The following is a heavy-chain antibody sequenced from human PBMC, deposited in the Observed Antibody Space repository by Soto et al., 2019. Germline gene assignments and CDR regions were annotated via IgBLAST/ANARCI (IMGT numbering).Heavy chain of an antibody. J-gene: IGHJ5*02. CDR1: GGSISSGGYS. V-gene: IGHV4-30-2*01. D-gene: IGHD2-2*01. CDR3: ARVPDR. CDR2: IYHSGST. Sequence: QLQLQESGSGLVKPSQTLSLTCAVSGGSISSGGYSWSWIRQPPGKGLEWIGYIYHSGSTYYNPSLXRGXTIAIDRSKNQFSLKLSSVTAAATAVYYCARVPDRWGQGTLVTVSS.